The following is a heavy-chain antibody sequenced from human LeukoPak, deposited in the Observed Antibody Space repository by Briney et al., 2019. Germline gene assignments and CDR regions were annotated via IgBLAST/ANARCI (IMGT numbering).Heavy chain of an antibody. Sequence: SETLSLTCAVYGGSFSGYYWSWIRQPPGKGLEWIGEIKHSGSTNYNPSLKSRVTISVDTSKNQFSLKLSSVTAADTAVYYCARARRRFDPWGQGTLVTVSS. J-gene: IGHJ5*02. CDR2: IKHSGST. CDR3: ARARRRFDP. CDR1: GGSFSGYY. V-gene: IGHV4-34*01.